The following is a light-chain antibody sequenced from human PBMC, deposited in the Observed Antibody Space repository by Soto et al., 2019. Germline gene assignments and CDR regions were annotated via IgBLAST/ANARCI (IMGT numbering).Light chain of an antibody. CDR1: QSVSSSY. Sequence: EIVLTQSPGTLSLSPGERATLSCRASQSVSSSYLAWYQQKPGQAPRLLIYDASNRATGTPARFSGSGSGTDFTLTISRLEPEDFAVYYCQQYGSSPITFGQGTRLENK. CDR3: QQYGSSPIT. J-gene: IGKJ5*01. V-gene: IGKV3-20*01. CDR2: DAS.